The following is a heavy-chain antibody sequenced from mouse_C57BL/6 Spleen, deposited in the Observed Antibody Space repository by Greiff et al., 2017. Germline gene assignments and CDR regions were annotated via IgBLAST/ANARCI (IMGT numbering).Heavy chain of an antibody. CDR2: IDPSDSYT. CDR3: ALTTVVRGYYAMDY. D-gene: IGHD1-1*01. Sequence: QVQLQQPGAELVMPGASVKLSCKASGYTFTSYWMHWVKQRPGQDLEWIGEIDPSDSYTNYNQKFQGKSTLTVDKSSSTAYMQLSSLTSEDSAVYYCALTTVVRGYYAMDYWGQGTSVTVSS. J-gene: IGHJ4*01. V-gene: IGHV1-69*01. CDR1: GYTFTSYW.